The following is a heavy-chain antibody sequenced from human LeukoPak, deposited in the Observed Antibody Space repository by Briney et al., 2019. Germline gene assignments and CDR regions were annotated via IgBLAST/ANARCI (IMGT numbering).Heavy chain of an antibody. D-gene: IGHD3-3*01. CDR1: GFTVSSNY. CDR2: IRSKRNAATT. Sequence: PGGSLRLSCVASGFTVSSNYMSWVRQAPGKGLEWVGFIRSKRNAATTEYAASVKDRFTFSREDSKNIAYLQMNSLKPEDTAVYYCSSDCDFWSGPGYWGQGTLVTVSS. J-gene: IGHJ4*02. V-gene: IGHV3-71*01. CDR3: SSDCDFWSGPGY.